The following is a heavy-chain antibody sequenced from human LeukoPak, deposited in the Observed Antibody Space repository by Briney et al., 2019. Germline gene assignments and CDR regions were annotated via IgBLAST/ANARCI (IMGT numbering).Heavy chain of an antibody. CDR1: GYSISSGYY. Sequence: SETLSLTCTVSGYSISSGYYWGWIRQPPGKGLEWIGSIYHSGSTYYNPSLKSRVTISVDTSKNQFSLKLSSVTAADTAVYYCARAPGGYGSGSRGAFDIWGQGTMVTVSS. CDR2: IYHSGST. J-gene: IGHJ3*02. D-gene: IGHD3-10*01. CDR3: ARAPGGYGSGSRGAFDI. V-gene: IGHV4-38-2*02.